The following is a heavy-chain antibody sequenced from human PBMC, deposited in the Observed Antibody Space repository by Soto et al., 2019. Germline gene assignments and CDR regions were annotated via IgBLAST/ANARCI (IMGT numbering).Heavy chain of an antibody. V-gene: IGHV1-3*01. J-gene: IGHJ4*02. CDR2: INAGNDNT. CDR3: ARGGGSFPYFDS. D-gene: IGHD1-26*01. Sequence: QVQLVQSGAEVKKPGASVKVSCKASGYPFSSFAMHWVRQAPGQRLEWMGWINAGNDNTKYSQKFQGRVTITRDTSANTVYMELSSLRSEDTSVYCCARGGGSFPYFDSWGQGTLVTVSS. CDR1: GYPFSSFA.